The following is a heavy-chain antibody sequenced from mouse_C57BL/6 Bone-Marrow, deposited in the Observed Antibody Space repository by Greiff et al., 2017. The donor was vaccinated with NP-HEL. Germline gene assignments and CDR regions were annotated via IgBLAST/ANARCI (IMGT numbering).Heavy chain of an antibody. CDR2: INPSTGGT. D-gene: IGHD3-2*02. V-gene: IGHV1-42*01. CDR3: ARERGTAQATRYFDY. CDR1: GYSFTGYY. Sequence: EVQVVESGPELVKPGASVKISCKASGYSFTGYYMNWVKQSPEKSLEWIGEINPSTGGTTYNQKFKAKATLTVDKSSSTAYMQLKSLTSEDSAVYYCARERGTAQATRYFDYWGQGTTLTVSS. J-gene: IGHJ2*01.